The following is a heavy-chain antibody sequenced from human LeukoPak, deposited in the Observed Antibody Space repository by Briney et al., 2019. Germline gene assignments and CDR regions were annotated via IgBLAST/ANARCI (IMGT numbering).Heavy chain of an antibody. CDR3: ARPQSSGYDVNWFDP. Sequence: SGTLSLTCAVSGGSISSSNWWSWVRQPPGKGLEWIGEIYHSGSTNYNPSLKSRVTISVDKSKNQFSLKLSSVTAADTAVYYCARPQSSGYDVNWFDPWGQGTLVTVSS. V-gene: IGHV4-4*02. D-gene: IGHD5-12*01. CDR2: IYHSGST. J-gene: IGHJ5*02. CDR1: GGSISSSNW.